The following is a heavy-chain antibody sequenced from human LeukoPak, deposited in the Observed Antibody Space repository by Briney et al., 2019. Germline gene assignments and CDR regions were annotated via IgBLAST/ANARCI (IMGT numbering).Heavy chain of an antibody. V-gene: IGHV3-23*01. Sequence: PGGSLRLSCAASGFTFSSYAMNWVRLAPGKGLEWVSSITSSSSHVYYADSVKGRFTMSRDNSKNTLYLQVNSLRAEDTAVYYCAKSLTGYHDYFDYWGQGTLVTVSS. CDR3: AKSLTGYHDYFDY. J-gene: IGHJ4*02. D-gene: IGHD3-9*01. CDR2: ITSSSSHV. CDR1: GFTFSSYA.